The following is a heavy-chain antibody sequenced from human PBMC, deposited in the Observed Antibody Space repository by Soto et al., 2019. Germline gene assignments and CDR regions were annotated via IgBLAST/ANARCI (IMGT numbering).Heavy chain of an antibody. CDR2: TSAYDGST. D-gene: IGHD1-1*01. J-gene: IGHJ4*02. Sequence: ASVKVSCKASGYTFINFGITWMRQAPGQGLERMGWTSAYDGSTNYAQTLQGRLTMTTDTSTSTAYMELRSLRSDDTAVYYCARACDRKYWNDPWDYCGQGTLVTVSS. V-gene: IGHV1-18*01. CDR3: ARACDRKYWNDPWDY. CDR1: GYTFINFG.